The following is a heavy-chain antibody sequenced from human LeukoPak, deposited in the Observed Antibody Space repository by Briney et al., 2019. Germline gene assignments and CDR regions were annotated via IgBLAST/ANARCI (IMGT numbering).Heavy chain of an antibody. Sequence: GGSLRLSCAASGFTFSSYWMHWVRQAPGKGLVWVSRINSDGISTSYADSVKGRFTISRDNAKNTLHLQMNSLRADDTAVYYCAKGGATVIDYWGQGTLVTVSS. V-gene: IGHV3-74*01. D-gene: IGHD4-17*01. CDR1: GFTFSSYW. J-gene: IGHJ4*02. CDR3: AKGGATVIDY. CDR2: INSDGIST.